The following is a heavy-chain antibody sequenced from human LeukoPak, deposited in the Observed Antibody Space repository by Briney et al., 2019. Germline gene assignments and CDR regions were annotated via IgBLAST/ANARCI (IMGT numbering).Heavy chain of an antibody. CDR3: AKDRMGAYFTIPDY. CDR2: ISWNGDIK. J-gene: IGHJ4*02. CDR1: GFTFDDYA. V-gene: IGHV3-9*01. Sequence: GGSLRLSCAASGFTFDDYAMHWVRQAPGKGLEWVSGISWNGDIKGYGDSVKVRFTISRDNAQNSLYLQINSLRPEDTAFYSCAKDRMGAYFTIPDYWGQGTLVTVSS. D-gene: IGHD2/OR15-2a*01.